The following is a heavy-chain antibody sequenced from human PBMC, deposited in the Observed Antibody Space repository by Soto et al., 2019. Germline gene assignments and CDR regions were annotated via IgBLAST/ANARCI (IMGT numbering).Heavy chain of an antibody. D-gene: IGHD5-18*01. CDR1: GYTFTVYY. CDR2: INPNSGGT. Sequence: ASVKVSCKASGYTFTVYYMLWVRQAPGQGLEWMGWINPNSGGTNYAQKFQGWVTMTRDTSISTAYMELSRLRSDDTAVYYCARGQGGYSYGYYYYYGMDVWGQGTTVTVSS. V-gene: IGHV1-2*04. J-gene: IGHJ6*02. CDR3: ARGQGGYSYGYYYYYGMDV.